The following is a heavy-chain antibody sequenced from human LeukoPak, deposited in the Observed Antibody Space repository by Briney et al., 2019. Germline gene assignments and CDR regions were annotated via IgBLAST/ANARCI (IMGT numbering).Heavy chain of an antibody. CDR3: ARTYYYDSSGYYYPTFFFDY. CDR1: GASISSYY. Sequence: SETLSLTCTVSGASISSYYWSWIRQPPGKGLEWIGYLYNTRNTYYNPSLKSRVTISVDTSKNQFSLKLSSVTAADTAVYYCARTYYYDSSGYYYPTFFFDYWGQGTLVTVSS. V-gene: IGHV4-59*08. J-gene: IGHJ4*02. CDR2: LYNTRNT. D-gene: IGHD3-22*01.